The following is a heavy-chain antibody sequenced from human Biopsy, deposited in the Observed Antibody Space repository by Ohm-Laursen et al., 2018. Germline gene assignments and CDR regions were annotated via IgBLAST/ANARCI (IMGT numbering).Heavy chain of an antibody. D-gene: IGHD5-12*01. CDR2: IFYSANT. Sequence: TLSLTCTVSGASISSAAYHWSWIRQLPGKGLEWIGNIFYSANTYYNPSLKSRVTISVDTSKNQFSLKLSSVTAADTAVYYCARLGSGDYFPTFFDFWGQGALVTVSS. CDR1: GASISSAAYH. CDR3: ARLGSGDYFPTFFDF. J-gene: IGHJ4*02. V-gene: IGHV4-31*03.